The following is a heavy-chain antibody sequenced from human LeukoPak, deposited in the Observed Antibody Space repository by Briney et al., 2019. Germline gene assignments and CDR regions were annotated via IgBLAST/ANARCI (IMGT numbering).Heavy chain of an antibody. J-gene: IGHJ2*01. V-gene: IGHV4-59*08. Sequence: SETLSLTCTVSGGSISSYYWSWIRQPPGKGLEWIGYIYYSGSTNYNPSLKSRVTISVDTSKNQFSLKLSSVTAADTAVYYCARAQGLGLWGRGTLVTVSS. CDR2: IYYSGST. CDR1: GGSISSYY. CDR3: ARAQGLGL.